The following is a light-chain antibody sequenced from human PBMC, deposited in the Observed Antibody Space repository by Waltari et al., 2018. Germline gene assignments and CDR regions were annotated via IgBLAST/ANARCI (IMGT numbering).Light chain of an antibody. CDR3: QSYDSGLSAPL. V-gene: IGLV1-40*01. Sequence: QSVLTQAPSVSGAPGQRVTISCTGSSSNIGAGYDVHWYQQLPGAAPKLLIYDNSNRPSGVPDRFSGSKSGTSASLAITGLQAEEEADYYCQSYDSGLSAPLFGGATKLTVL. J-gene: IGLJ3*02. CDR1: SSNIGAGYD. CDR2: DNS.